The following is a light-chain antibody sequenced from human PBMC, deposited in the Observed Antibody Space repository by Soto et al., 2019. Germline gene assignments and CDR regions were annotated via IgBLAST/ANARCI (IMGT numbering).Light chain of an antibody. V-gene: IGLV2-14*03. CDR3: SSYSTSFFYV. CDR1: SSDIGFYNY. CDR2: GVT. J-gene: IGLJ1*01. Sequence: QSALTQPRSVSGSPGQSVTISCTGTSSDIGFYNYVSWYQQYPGKAPNLLIYGVTNRPSGVSYRFSGSKSGSTASLTISGLRDEDEADYYCSSYSTSFFYVFGTGTKLTVL.